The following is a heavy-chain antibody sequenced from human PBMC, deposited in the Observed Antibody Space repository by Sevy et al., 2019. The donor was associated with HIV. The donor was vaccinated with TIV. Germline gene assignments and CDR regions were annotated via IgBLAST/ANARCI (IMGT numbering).Heavy chain of an antibody. Sequence: ASVKVSCKASGGTFSSYGISWVRQAPGQGLEWMGGIIPILGTVNYAQKFQGRVTITAYESTKTAYMELSSLGCEDTAVYYCARGGGNGWYYFDYWGQETLVTVSS. CDR3: ARGGGNGWYYFDY. CDR2: IIPILGTV. D-gene: IGHD6-19*01. J-gene: IGHJ4*02. CDR1: GGTFSSYG. V-gene: IGHV1-69*13.